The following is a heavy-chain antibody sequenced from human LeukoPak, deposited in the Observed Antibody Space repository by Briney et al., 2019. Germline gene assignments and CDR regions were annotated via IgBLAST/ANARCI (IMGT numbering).Heavy chain of an antibody. D-gene: IGHD6-19*01. Sequence: ASVTVSCKASGYTFTSYYMHWVRQAPGQGLEWMGIINPSGGSTSYAQKFQGRVTMTRDTSISTAYMELSRLRSDDTAVYYCARGGRQWLANYYFDYWGQGTLVTVSS. CDR1: GYTFTSYY. V-gene: IGHV1-46*01. CDR3: ARGGRQWLANYYFDY. CDR2: INPSGGST. J-gene: IGHJ4*02.